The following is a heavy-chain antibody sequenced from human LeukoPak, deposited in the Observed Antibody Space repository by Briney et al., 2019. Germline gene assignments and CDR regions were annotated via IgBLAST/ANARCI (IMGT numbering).Heavy chain of an antibody. V-gene: IGHV1-69-2*01. CDR3: ATAYGSHYFDY. D-gene: IGHD4-17*01. J-gene: IGHJ4*02. Sequence: ASVKVSCKVSGYTFTDYYMHWVQQAPGKGLEWMGLVDPEDGGTIYAEKFQGRVTITADTSTDTAYMELSSLRSEDTAVYYCATAYGSHYFDYWGQGTLVTVSS. CDR2: VDPEDGGT. CDR1: GYTFTDYY.